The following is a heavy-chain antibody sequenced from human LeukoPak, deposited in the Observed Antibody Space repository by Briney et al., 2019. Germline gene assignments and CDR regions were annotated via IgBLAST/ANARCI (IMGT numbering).Heavy chain of an antibody. V-gene: IGHV4-39*07. D-gene: IGHD4-11*01. J-gene: IGHJ6*03. CDR3: ARDHGPTVATSPFYSYCMDV. Sequence: PSETLSLTCTVSNDFISSSSYYWGWIRQPPGKGLEWIGIIHYSGSTYYNPSLKSRVTISVDTSKNQFSLKLSSVTAADTAVYYCARDHGPTVATSPFYSYCMDVWGKGTTVTVSS. CDR2: IHYSGST. CDR1: NDFISSSSYY.